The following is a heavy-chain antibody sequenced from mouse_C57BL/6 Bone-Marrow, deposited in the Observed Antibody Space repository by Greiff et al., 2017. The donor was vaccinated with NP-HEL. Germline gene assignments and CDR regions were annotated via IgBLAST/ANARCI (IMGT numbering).Heavy chain of an antibody. J-gene: IGHJ3*01. D-gene: IGHD1-1*01. V-gene: IGHV5-17*01. Sequence: EVKLVESGGGLVKPGGSLKLSCAASGFTFSDYGMHWVRQAPEKGLEWVAYISSGSSTIYYADTVKGRFTISRDNAKNTLFLQMTSLRSEDTAMYYCARNYGSSPGWFAYWGQGTLVTVSA. CDR1: GFTFSDYG. CDR3: ARNYGSSPGWFAY. CDR2: ISSGSSTI.